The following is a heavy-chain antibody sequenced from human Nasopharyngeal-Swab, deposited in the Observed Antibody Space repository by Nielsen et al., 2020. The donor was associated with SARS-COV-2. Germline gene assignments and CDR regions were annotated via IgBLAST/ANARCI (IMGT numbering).Heavy chain of an antibody. J-gene: IGHJ6*02. CDR1: GFTFNSYA. CDR3: AKAPYLRGLDV. V-gene: IGHV3-23*01. D-gene: IGHD2-21*01. CDR2: ISGSGDTT. Sequence: LSLTCAASGFTFNSYAMSWVRQAPGKGLEWVSIISGSGDTTYYADSVKDRFTISRDNSKNTLYLQTNSLGVEDTAVYYCAKAPYLRGLDVWGQGTTVTVSS.